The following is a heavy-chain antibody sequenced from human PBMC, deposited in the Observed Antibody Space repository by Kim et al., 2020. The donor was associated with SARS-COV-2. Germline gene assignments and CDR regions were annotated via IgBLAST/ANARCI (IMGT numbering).Heavy chain of an antibody. Sequence: GGSLRLSCAASGFTFSSYAMHWVRQAPGKGLEWVAVISYDGSNKYYADSVKGRFTISRDNSKNTLYLQMNSLRAEDTAVYYCARASRGNYYYGMDVWGQGTTVTDSS. CDR1: GFTFSSYA. CDR2: ISYDGSNK. V-gene: IGHV3-30*04. CDR3: ARASRGNYYYGMDV. D-gene: IGHD3-10*01. J-gene: IGHJ6*02.